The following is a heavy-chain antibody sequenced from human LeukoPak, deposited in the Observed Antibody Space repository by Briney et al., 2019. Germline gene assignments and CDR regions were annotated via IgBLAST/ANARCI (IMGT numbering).Heavy chain of an antibody. D-gene: IGHD3-16*01. J-gene: IGHJ4*02. Sequence: GGSLRLSCAASGFTFSSYAMSWVRQAPGKRREWVSAISGSGGSTYYADSVKGRFTISRDNSKNTLYLQMISLSSEDSAIFYCARGGIGDGNYFDYWGQGTLVTVSS. CDR2: ISGSGGST. CDR1: GFTFSSYA. CDR3: ARGGIGDGNYFDY. V-gene: IGHV3-23*01.